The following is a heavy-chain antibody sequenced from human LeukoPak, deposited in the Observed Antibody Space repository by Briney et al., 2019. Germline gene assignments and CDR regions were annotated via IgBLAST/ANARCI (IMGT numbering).Heavy chain of an antibody. J-gene: IGHJ4*02. CDR1: GFTFNSYA. CDR3: AKGSSSGWYDSFDY. V-gene: IGHV3-23*01. CDR2: MSGSGGNT. D-gene: IGHD6-19*01. Sequence: GGSLRLSCGASGFTFNSYAMSWVRQAPGKGLEWVSAMSGSGGNTYHEDSVKGLVTISRDNSKNTLYLEMNSLRAEDTAVYYCAKGSSSGWYDSFDYWGQGTLVTVSS.